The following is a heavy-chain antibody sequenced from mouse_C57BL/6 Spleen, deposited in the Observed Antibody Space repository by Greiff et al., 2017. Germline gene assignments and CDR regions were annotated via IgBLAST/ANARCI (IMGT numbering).Heavy chain of an antibody. V-gene: IGHV5-9*01. CDR2: ISGGGGNT. D-gene: IGHD1-1*01. CDR3: ARVYGSSYNYFDY. Sequence: EVMLVESGGGLVKPGGSLKLSCAASGFTFSSYTMSWVRQTPEKRLEWVATISGGGGNTYYPDSVKGRFTISRDNAKNTLYLQMSSLRSEDTALDYCARVYGSSYNYFDYWGQGTTLTVSS. J-gene: IGHJ2*01. CDR1: GFTFSSYT.